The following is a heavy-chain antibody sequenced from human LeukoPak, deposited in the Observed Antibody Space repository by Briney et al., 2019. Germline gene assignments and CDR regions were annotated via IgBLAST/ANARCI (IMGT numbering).Heavy chain of an antibody. CDR3: ARGSVLTGYSH. D-gene: IGHD3-9*01. CDR2: INPNSGGT. Sequence: ASVKVSCKASGYTFCDYYIHWVRQAPGQGLEWMAWINPNSGGTNYAQKFQGRVTMTRDTSITTAYMELSRLTSDDTAVYYCARGSVLTGYSHWGQGTLVTVTS. CDR1: GYTFCDYY. J-gene: IGHJ4*02. V-gene: IGHV1-2*02.